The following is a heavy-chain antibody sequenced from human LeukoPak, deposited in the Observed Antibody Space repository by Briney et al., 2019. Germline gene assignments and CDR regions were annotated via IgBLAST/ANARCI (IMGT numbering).Heavy chain of an antibody. CDR1: GGSFSGYY. Sequence: SETLSLTCAVYGGSFSGYYWSWIRQPPGKGLEWIGEINHSGSTNYNPSLKSRVTISVDTSKNQFSLKLSSVTAADTAVYYCARGGIAAAGTTGVYNWFDPWGQGTLVTVSS. CDR2: INHSGST. J-gene: IGHJ5*02. V-gene: IGHV4-34*01. D-gene: IGHD6-13*01. CDR3: ARGGIAAAGTTGVYNWFDP.